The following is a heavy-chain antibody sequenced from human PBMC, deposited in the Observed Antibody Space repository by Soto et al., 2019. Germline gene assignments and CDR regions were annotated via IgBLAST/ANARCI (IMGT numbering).Heavy chain of an antibody. CDR3: ARAWKGCSGGSCYSGAYYYYGMDV. CDR2: ISAYNGNT. V-gene: IGHV1-18*01. Sequence: GASVKVSCKASGYTFTSYGISWVRQAPGQGLEWMGWISAYNGNTNYAQKLQGRVTITADKSTSTAYMELSSLRSEDTAVYYCARAWKGCSGGSCYSGAYYYYGMDVWGQGTTVTVSS. CDR1: GYTFTSYG. J-gene: IGHJ6*02. D-gene: IGHD2-15*01.